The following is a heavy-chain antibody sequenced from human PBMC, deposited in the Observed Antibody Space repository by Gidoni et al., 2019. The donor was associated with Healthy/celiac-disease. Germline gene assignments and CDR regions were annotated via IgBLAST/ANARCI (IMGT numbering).Heavy chain of an antibody. CDR3: AKGFWDSSSSGFDY. CDR2: ISWNSGSI. CDR1: GFTFDDYA. V-gene: IGHV3-9*01. Sequence: EVQLVESGGGLVQPGRSLRLSCAASGFTFDDYAMHWVRQAPGKGLEWVSGISWNSGSIGYADSVKGRFTISRDNAKNSLYLQMNSLRAEDTALYYCAKGFWDSSSSGFDYWGQGTLVTVSS. D-gene: IGHD6-6*01. J-gene: IGHJ4*02.